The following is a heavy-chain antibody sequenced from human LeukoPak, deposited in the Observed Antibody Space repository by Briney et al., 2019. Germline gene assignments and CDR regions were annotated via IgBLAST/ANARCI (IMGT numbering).Heavy chain of an antibody. V-gene: IGHV3-23*01. CDR3: AKQPYAAAAYRGNWFDP. D-gene: IGHD6-13*01. CDR1: GFTFSSYA. CDR2: TSGSGGSP. J-gene: IGHJ5*02. Sequence: GGSLRLSCAASGFTFSSYAMSWVRQAPGKGLEWVSGTSGSGGSPYHVDSVKGRFTISRDNSKNTLYLQMNSLRAEDTAVYYCAKQPYAAAAYRGNWFDPWGQGTLVTVSS.